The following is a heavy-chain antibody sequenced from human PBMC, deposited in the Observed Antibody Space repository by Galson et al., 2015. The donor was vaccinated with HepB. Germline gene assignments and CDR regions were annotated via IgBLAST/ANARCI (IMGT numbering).Heavy chain of an antibody. CDR3: AKDGPGHNCDY. V-gene: IGHV3-23*01. CDR1: GFTFSSSA. J-gene: IGHJ4*02. CDR2: VSGSGAST. Sequence: SLRLSCADSGFTFSSSAMGWVRQAPGKGLEWVSVVSGSGASTYYADSVKGRFTISRDNSKNMLYMQINSLRAEDTAVYYCAKDGPGHNCDYWGQGTLVTVSS.